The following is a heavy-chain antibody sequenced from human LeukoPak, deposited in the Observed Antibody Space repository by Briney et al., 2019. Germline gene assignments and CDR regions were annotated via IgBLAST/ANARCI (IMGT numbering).Heavy chain of an antibody. V-gene: IGHV3-9*03. D-gene: IGHD3-10*01. Sequence: GGSLRLSCAVSGFTFDDYAMHWVRQAPGKGLEWVSGISWNSGNIGYADSVKGRFTISRDNAKNSLFLQMNSLRAEDMALYYCAKANILLWFGAGWYFDLWGRGTLVTVSS. CDR1: GFTFDDYA. J-gene: IGHJ2*01. CDR3: AKANILLWFGAGWYFDL. CDR2: ISWNSGNI.